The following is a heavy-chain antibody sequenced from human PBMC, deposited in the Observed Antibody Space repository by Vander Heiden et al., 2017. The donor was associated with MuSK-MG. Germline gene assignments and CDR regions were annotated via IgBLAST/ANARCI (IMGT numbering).Heavy chain of an antibody. J-gene: IGHJ4*02. V-gene: IGHV1-69*06. CDR1: GGTFSSYA. D-gene: IGHD6-19*01. CDR2: IIPIFGTA. Sequence: QVQLVQSGAEVKKPGSSVKVSCMASGGTFSSYAISWVRQAPGQGLEWMGGIIPIFGTANHAQKCQGRVTITADKSTSTADMELSSLRSEETAVYYCARQERGSIAVAPGSDYWGQGTLVTVSS. CDR3: ARQERGSIAVAPGSDY.